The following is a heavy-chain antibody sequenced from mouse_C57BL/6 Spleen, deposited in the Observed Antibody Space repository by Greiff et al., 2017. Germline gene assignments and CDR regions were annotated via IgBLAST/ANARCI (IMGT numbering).Heavy chain of an antibody. V-gene: IGHV1-69*01. CDR3: ARSPPVLYAMDY. CDR2: IDPSDSYT. CDR1: GYTFTSYW. Sequence: QVQLQQSGAELVMPGASVKLSCKASGYTFTSYWMHWVKQRPGQGLEWIGEIDPSDSYTNYNQKFKGKSTLTVDKSSSTAYMQLSSLTSEDSAVYYCARSPPVLYAMDYWGQGTSVTVSS. J-gene: IGHJ4*01.